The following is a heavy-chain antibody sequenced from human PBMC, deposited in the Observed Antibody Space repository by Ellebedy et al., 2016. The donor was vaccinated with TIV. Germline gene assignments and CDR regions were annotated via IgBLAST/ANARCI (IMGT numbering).Heavy chain of an antibody. V-gene: IGHV3-7*01. CDR2: IKEDGSKD. Sequence: GESLKISCEASGFTFSTHWMSWVRQAPGKGLEWVANIKEDGSKDYDVDSVKGRFSISRDNAKNSLYLQMNSLRAEDTAVYYCVRDYAGFDPWGQGSLVIVSS. CDR1: GFTFSTHW. D-gene: IGHD3-16*01. CDR3: VRDYAGFDP. J-gene: IGHJ5*02.